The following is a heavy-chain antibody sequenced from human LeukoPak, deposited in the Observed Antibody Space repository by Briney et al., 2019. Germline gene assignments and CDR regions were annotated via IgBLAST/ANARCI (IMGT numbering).Heavy chain of an antibody. CDR2: INPNINGT. CDR1: GYTFTRYY. D-gene: IGHD1-26*01. V-gene: IGHV1-2*02. CDR3: ARDRTPGSCYGVDY. Sequence: GASVKVSYKASGYTFTRYYIHWVGQAAGQGVEGRGWINPNINGTNYEQKFQGRGTMTRDRAISTAYMEMSRLRSDHTAVYYCARDRTPGSCYGVDYWGQGTVVTVSS. J-gene: IGHJ4*02.